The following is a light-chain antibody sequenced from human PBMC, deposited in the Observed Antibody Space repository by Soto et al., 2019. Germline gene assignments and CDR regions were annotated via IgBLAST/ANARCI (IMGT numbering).Light chain of an antibody. Sequence: QPVLTQPPSVSGAPGQRVTISCTGSSSNIGAGYDVHWYQQLPGTAPKLLIYGNSNRPSGVPDRFSGSKSGTSASLAITGLQAADEADYYCQSYDSSREAVVFGGGTKLTVL. J-gene: IGLJ2*01. CDR1: SSNIGAGYD. CDR3: QSYDSSREAVV. CDR2: GNS. V-gene: IGLV1-40*01.